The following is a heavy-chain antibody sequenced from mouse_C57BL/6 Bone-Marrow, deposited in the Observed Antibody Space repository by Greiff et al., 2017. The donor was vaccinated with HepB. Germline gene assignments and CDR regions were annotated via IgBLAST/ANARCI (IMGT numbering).Heavy chain of an antibody. CDR1: GFTFSSYG. D-gene: IGHD2-4*01. V-gene: IGHV5-6*01. CDR3: ARHAIYYDYGSYFDY. J-gene: IGHJ2*01. Sequence: DVQLVESGGDLVKPGGSLKLSCAASGFTFSSYGMSWVRQTPDKRLEWVATISSGGSYTYYPDSVKGRFTISRDNAKNTLYLQMSSLKSEDTAMYYCARHAIYYDYGSYFDYWGQGTTLTVSS. CDR2: ISSGGSYT.